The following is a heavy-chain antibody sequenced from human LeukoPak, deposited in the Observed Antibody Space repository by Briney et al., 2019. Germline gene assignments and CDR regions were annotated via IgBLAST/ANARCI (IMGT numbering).Heavy chain of an antibody. D-gene: IGHD3-10*01. J-gene: IGHJ4*02. CDR1: GGTFSSYA. V-gene: IGHV1-69*04. CDR2: IILILGIA. Sequence: SVKVSCKASGGTFSSYAISWVRQAPGQGLEWMGRIILILGIANYAQKFQGRVTITADKSTSTAYMELSSLRSEDTAVYYCASEFGDTMVRGVIRDWGQGTLVTVSS. CDR3: ASEFGDTMVRGVIRD.